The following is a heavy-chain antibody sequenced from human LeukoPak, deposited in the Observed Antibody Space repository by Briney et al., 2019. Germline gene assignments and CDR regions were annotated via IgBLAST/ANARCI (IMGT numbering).Heavy chain of an antibody. J-gene: IGHJ5*02. D-gene: IGHD3-22*01. Sequence: GGSLRLSCAASGFTFSSYGMHWVRQAPGKGLEWVAVISYDGSNKYYADSVKGRFTISRDNSKNTPYLQMNSLRAEDTAVYYCAKDVVSQYYYDSSGYYYEYNWFDPWGQRTLVTVSS. V-gene: IGHV3-30*18. CDR3: AKDVVSQYYYDSSGYYYEYNWFDP. CDR1: GFTFSSYG. CDR2: ISYDGSNK.